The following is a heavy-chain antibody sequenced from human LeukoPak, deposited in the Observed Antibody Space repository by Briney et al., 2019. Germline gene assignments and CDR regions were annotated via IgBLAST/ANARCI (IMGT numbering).Heavy chain of an antibody. CDR1: GGTFSSYA. V-gene: IGHV1-69*06. CDR3: ARGDTAMGWWDY. D-gene: IGHD5-18*01. Sequence: SVKVSCKASGGTFSSYAISWVRQAPGQGLEWMGGIIPIFGTANYAQKFQGRVTITADKSTSTAYMELSSLRSEDTAVYYCARGDTAMGWWDYWGQGTLVTVSS. J-gene: IGHJ4*02. CDR2: IIPIFGTA.